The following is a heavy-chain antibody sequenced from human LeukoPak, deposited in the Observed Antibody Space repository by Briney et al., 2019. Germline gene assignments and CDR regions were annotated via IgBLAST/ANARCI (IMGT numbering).Heavy chain of an antibody. CDR1: GSIFTSYW. D-gene: IGHD2-15*01. CDR3: ARHVTRYCSGGSCYSNWFDP. CDR2: IDPSDSYT. Sequence: GASLQISCEGAGSIFTSYWISWVRQLPGKGLEWMGRIDPSDSYTNYSPSFKGHVTISADKSISTAYLQWSSLKASDTAMYYCARHVTRYCSGGSCYSNWFDPWGQGTLVTVSS. J-gene: IGHJ5*02. V-gene: IGHV5-10-1*01.